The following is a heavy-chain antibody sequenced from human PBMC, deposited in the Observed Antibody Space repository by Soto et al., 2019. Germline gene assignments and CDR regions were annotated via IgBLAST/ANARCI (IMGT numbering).Heavy chain of an antibody. Sequence: QVQLVESGGGVVQPGRSLRLSCAASGFTFSTYAMHWVRQAPGKGLEWVATIWYDGRNKYYADSVKGRSTISRDKSRNTLYLQMNSLRAEDTALYYCARDEKEYYDSSGYFAYWGQGTLVTVSS. CDR3: ARDEKEYYDSSGYFAY. J-gene: IGHJ4*02. D-gene: IGHD3-22*01. CDR2: IWYDGRNK. V-gene: IGHV3-33*01. CDR1: GFTFSTYA.